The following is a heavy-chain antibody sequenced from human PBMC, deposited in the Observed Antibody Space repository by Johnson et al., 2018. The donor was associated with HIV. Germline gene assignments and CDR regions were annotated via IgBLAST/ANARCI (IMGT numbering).Heavy chain of an antibody. CDR2: IYSGGNT. J-gene: IGHJ3*02. CDR3: AREGAAAGPTDAFDI. Sequence: VLLVESGGGLVQPGGSLRLSCAASGFTVSSNYMSWVRQAPGKGLEWVSVIYSGGNTYYADSVKGRFTISRDNSKNTLYLQMNSLRVEDTAVYYCAREGAAAGPTDAFDIWGQGTMVTVSS. V-gene: IGHV3-66*01. D-gene: IGHD6-13*01. CDR1: GFTVSSNY.